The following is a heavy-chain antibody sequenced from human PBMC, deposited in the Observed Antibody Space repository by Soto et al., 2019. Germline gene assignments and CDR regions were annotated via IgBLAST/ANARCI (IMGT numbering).Heavy chain of an antibody. Sequence: SETLSLTCTVSGGSVSSGSYYWSWIRQPPGKGLEWIGYIYYSGSTNYNPSLKSRVTISVDTSKNQFSLKLSSVTAADTAVYYCARDPTVVTYYYYGMDVWGQGTTVTVYS. J-gene: IGHJ6*02. V-gene: IGHV4-61*01. CDR1: GGSVSSGSYY. CDR2: IYYSGST. CDR3: ARDPTVVTYYYYGMDV. D-gene: IGHD4-17*01.